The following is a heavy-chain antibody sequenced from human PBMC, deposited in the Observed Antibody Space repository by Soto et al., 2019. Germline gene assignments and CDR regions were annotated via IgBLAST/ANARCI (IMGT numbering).Heavy chain of an antibody. CDR3: ASARGGYCSGGSCYTDYWYFDL. CDR1: GGSISSGGYY. J-gene: IGHJ2*01. CDR2: IYYSGST. V-gene: IGHV4-31*03. D-gene: IGHD2-15*01. Sequence: QVQLQESGPGLVKPSQTLSLTCTVSGGSISSGGYYWSWIRQHPGKGLEWIGYIYYSGSTYYNPSLRSRVTTSVDTSKKQLSLTLSSVNAADTAVYYCASARGGYCSGGSCYTDYWYFDLWGRGTLVTVSS.